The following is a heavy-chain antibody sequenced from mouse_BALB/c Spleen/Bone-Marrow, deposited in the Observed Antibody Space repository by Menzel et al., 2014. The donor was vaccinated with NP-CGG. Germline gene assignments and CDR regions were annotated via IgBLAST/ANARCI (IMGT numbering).Heavy chain of an antibody. D-gene: IGHD2-10*02. Sequence: EVMLVESGAGLVQPGGSSRLSCAIPGLTFTDYYMSWVRQPPGKALEWLGFIRNKANGYTTEYSTSVKGRFTISRDNSQSILYLQMNALIAEDSATYYCARDTSSIISWYSDVWCAGTMVTDSS. V-gene: IGHV7-3*02. CDR2: IRNKANGYTT. J-gene: IGHJ1*01. CDR1: GLTFTDYY. CDR3: ARDTSSIISWYSDV.